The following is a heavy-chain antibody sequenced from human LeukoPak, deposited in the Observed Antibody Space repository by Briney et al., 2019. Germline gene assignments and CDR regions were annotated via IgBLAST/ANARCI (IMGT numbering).Heavy chain of an antibody. Sequence: SETLSLTCTVSGGSVSSGSFYWSWLRQPPGKGLEWIGYINYNGDTNYNPSLKSRVFISVDTSNNQFSLNLNSVTAADTAVYYCAGEEMTTTVDYWGQGTLVTVSS. D-gene: IGHD5-24*01. CDR2: INYNGDT. CDR1: GGSVSSGSFY. V-gene: IGHV4-61*01. CDR3: AGEEMTTTVDY. J-gene: IGHJ4*02.